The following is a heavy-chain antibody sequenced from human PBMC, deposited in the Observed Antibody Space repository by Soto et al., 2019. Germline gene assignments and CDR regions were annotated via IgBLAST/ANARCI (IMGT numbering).Heavy chain of an antibody. D-gene: IGHD1-26*01. CDR1: GGSLTGYY. Sequence: QVQLQQWGAGLLKPSETLSLTCSVHGGSLTGYYWSWIRQPPGKGLEWIGEISHRGSTNYNRSLKGRLTMSGDTSKNQFSLRLSSVTAADTGVYYCARSTLSGTRTFDFWGQGTLVTVSS. V-gene: IGHV4-34*01. J-gene: IGHJ4*02. CDR2: ISHRGST. CDR3: ARSTLSGTRTFDF.